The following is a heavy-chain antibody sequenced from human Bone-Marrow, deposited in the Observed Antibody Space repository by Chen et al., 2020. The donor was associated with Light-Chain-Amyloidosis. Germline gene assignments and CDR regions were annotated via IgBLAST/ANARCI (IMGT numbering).Heavy chain of an antibody. J-gene: IGHJ3*02. CDR1: GFTFSGYW. V-gene: IGHV3-7*01. CDR2: IKQSGSDK. D-gene: IGHD3-10*01. CDR3: ARVGDGSNRSEALEI. Sequence: EGQLVQSGGGLVQPGGSLRLSCEASGFTFSGYWMSWVRQAPGKGLEWVANIKQSGSDKDYLESVKGRFTISRDNGKNSLYLQMNNLRAEDTAVYYCARVGDGSNRSEALEIWGQGTMVTVSS.